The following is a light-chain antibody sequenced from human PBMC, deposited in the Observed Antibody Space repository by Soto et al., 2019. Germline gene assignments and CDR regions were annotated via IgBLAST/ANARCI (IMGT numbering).Light chain of an antibody. CDR2: NNN. J-gene: IGLJ1*01. V-gene: IGLV1-44*01. Sequence: QSVLTQPPSASGTPGQRVTISCSGGSSKIGTNAVNWYQQLPGTAPKLLIYNNNQRPSGVPDRCSGSKSGTSASLAISGLQSEDEADYYCAAWDDSLNGYVFGTGTKVTVL. CDR1: SSKIGTNA. CDR3: AAWDDSLNGYV.